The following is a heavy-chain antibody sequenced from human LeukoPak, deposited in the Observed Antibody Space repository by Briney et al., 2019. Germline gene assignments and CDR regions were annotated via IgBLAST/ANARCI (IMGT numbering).Heavy chain of an antibody. D-gene: IGHD5-12*01. J-gene: IGHJ4*02. V-gene: IGHV3-21*01. CDR1: GFTFSSYW. Sequence: GGSLRLSCAASGFTFSSYWMHWVRQAPGKGLEWVSSISFDSGDETLYADSVKGRFTISRDNTKNSMFLQMDSLTVEDTALYFCTRDLPATISLGDDYWGPGTPVTVSS. CDR2: ISFDSGDET. CDR3: TRDLPATISLGDDY.